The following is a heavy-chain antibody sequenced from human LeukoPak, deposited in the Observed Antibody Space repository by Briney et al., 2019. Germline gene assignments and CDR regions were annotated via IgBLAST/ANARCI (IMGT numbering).Heavy chain of an antibody. J-gene: IGHJ4*02. Sequence: PGGSLRLSCSASKFTFSSFAVHWVRQAPGKGLEWVSYISRSSSTIYYADSVKGRFTISRDNAKNSLYLQMNSLRAEDTAVYNCAGDSGWYTGFDYWGQGTLVTVSS. D-gene: IGHD6-19*01. CDR2: ISRSSSTI. CDR1: KFTFSSFA. V-gene: IGHV3-48*01. CDR3: AGDSGWYTGFDY.